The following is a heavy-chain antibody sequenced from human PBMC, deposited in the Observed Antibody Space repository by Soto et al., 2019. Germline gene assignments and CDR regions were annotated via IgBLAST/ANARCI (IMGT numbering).Heavy chain of an antibody. CDR1: GYKFTNYW. D-gene: IGHD5-12*01. Sequence: PGESLKISCKGSGYKFTNYWIGWVRQMPGKGLEWMGVIYPGDSDTRYSPSFQGQVTISADKSISTAYLQWSSLKASDTAIYYGAGTDIVSTIDGGHDAFDIWGQGTMVTVSS. J-gene: IGHJ3*02. CDR2: IYPGDSDT. CDR3: AGTDIVSTIDGGHDAFDI. V-gene: IGHV5-51*01.